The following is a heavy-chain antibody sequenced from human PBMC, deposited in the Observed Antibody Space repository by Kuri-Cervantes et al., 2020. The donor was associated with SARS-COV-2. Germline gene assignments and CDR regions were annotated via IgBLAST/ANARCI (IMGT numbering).Heavy chain of an antibody. CDR3: ARDLSHSSSWYMGYYYYGMDV. D-gene: IGHD6-13*01. CDR2: ISSNGGST. V-gene: IGHV3-64*01. Sequence: GESLKISCAASGFTFSSYAMHWVRQAPGKGLEYVSAISSNGGSTYYANSVKGRFTISRDNSKNTLYLQMGSLRAEDMAVYYCARDLSHSSSWYMGYYYYGMDVWGQGTTVTVSS. CDR1: GFTFSSYA. J-gene: IGHJ6*02.